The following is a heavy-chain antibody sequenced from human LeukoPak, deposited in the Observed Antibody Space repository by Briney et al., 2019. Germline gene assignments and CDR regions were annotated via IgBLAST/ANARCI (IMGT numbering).Heavy chain of an antibody. CDR2: ISAYNGNT. D-gene: IGHD3-3*01. CDR3: ARDLNDFGGVDY. V-gene: IGHV1-18*04. J-gene: IGHJ4*02. CDR1: GYTFTGYY. Sequence: GASVKVSCKASGYTFTGYYMHWVRQAPGQGLEWMGWISAYNGNTNYAQKLQGRVTMTTDTSTSTAYMELRSLRSDDTAVYYCARDLNDFGGVDYWGQGTLVTVSS.